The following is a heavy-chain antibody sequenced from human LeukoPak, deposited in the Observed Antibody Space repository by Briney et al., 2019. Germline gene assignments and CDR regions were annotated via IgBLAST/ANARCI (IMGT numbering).Heavy chain of an antibody. CDR1: GVTFSSYS. CDR3: ALVDYYGSGSSDY. J-gene: IGHJ4*02. Sequence: PGGSLRLSCAASGVTFSSYSMNWVRQAPGKGLEWVSSISSSSSYIYYADSVKGRFTISRDNAKNSLYLQVNSLRAEDTAVYYCALVDYYGSGSSDYWGQGTLVTVSS. D-gene: IGHD3-10*01. CDR2: ISSSSSYI. V-gene: IGHV3-21*01.